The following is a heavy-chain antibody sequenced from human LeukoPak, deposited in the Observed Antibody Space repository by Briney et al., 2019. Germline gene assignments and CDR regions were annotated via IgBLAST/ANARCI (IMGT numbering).Heavy chain of an antibody. CDR2: IYSGGST. CDR3: ARGTNNGYNYWGYLSYYYYGMDV. V-gene: IGHV3-53*01. CDR1: GFTLSGYW. D-gene: IGHD5-24*01. J-gene: IGHJ6*02. Sequence: GGSLRLSCAASGFTLSGYWMSWVRQAPGKGLEWVSVIYSGGSTYYADSVKGRFTISRDNSKNTLYLQMNSLRAEDTAVYYCARGTNNGYNYWGYLSYYYYGMDVWGQGTTVTVSS.